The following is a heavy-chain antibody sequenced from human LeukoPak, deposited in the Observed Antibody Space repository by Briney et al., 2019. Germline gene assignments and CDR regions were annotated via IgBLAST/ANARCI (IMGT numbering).Heavy chain of an antibody. CDR2: ISSSGSTI. CDR1: GFTFSSYE. D-gene: IGHD3-10*02. J-gene: IGHJ6*04. Sequence: GGSLRLSCASSGFTFSSYEMNWFRRAPGKGLEGVSYISSSGSTIYYADSVKGRFTISRDNAKNSLYLQMNSLRAEDTAVYYCAELGITMIGGVWGKGTTVTISS. CDR3: AELGITMIGGV. V-gene: IGHV3-48*03.